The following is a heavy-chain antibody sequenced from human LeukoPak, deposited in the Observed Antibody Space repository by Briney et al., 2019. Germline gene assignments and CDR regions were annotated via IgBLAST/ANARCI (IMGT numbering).Heavy chain of an antibody. CDR1: GYTFTSYY. D-gene: IGHD5-18*01. CDR2: INPSGGST. Sequence: GASVKVSCKASGYTFTSYYMHWVRQAPGQGLEWMGIINPSGGSTSYAQKFQGRVTISVDTSKNQFSLKLSSVTAADTAVYYCARANSYGPLNWFDPWGQGTLVTVSS. J-gene: IGHJ5*02. CDR3: ARANSYGPLNWFDP. V-gene: IGHV1-46*01.